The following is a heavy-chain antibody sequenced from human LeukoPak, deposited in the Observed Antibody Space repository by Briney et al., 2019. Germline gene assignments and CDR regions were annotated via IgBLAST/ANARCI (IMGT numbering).Heavy chain of an antibody. Sequence: SETLSLTCTVSGGSISSHYWTWIRQPPGKGLEWIGYISYIGRTNYNPSLKSRVTISIDTSKNQFSLKLTSVTAADTAVYYCARDLVTVTKGFDIWGQGTMVSVSS. CDR2: ISYIGRT. CDR3: ARDLVTVTKGFDI. D-gene: IGHD4-17*01. CDR1: GGSISSHY. V-gene: IGHV4-59*11. J-gene: IGHJ3*02.